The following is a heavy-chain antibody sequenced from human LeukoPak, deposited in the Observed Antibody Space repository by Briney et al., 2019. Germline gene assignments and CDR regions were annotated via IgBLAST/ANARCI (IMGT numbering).Heavy chain of an antibody. CDR3: ARGGGRDGYNRQGYFDF. Sequence: ASVKVSCKASGYTFTSYYMHWVRQAPGQGLEWMGIINPSGGSTSYAQKFQGRVTMTRDTSTSTVYMELSSLRSEDTAVYYCARGGGRDGYNRQGYFDFWGQGTLVTVSS. V-gene: IGHV1-46*01. CDR2: INPSGGST. J-gene: IGHJ4*02. CDR1: GYTFTSYY. D-gene: IGHD5-24*01.